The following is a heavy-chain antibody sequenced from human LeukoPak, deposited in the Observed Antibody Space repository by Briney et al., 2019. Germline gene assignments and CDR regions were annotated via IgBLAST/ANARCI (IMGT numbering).Heavy chain of an antibody. CDR1: GYSISSGYY. CDR3: ARSDRSTLFDY. J-gene: IGHJ4*02. CDR2: IYHSGST. D-gene: IGHD6-13*01. Sequence: SETLSLTCTVSGYSISSGYYWGWIRQPSGKGLEWIGSIYHSGSTYYNPSLKSRVTISVDTSKNQFSLKLSSVTAADTAVYYCARSDRSTLFDYWGQGTLVTVSS. V-gene: IGHV4-38-2*02.